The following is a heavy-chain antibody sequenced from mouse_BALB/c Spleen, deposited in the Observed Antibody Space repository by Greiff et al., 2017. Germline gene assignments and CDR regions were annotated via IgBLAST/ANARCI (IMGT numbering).Heavy chain of an antibody. CDR2: ISSGSSTI. CDR3: ARGELGPGFYAMDY. V-gene: IGHV5-17*02. CDR1: GFTFSSFG. J-gene: IGHJ4*01. D-gene: IGHD4-1*01. Sequence: EVKLMESGGGLVQPGGSRKLSCAASGFTFSSFGMHWVRQAPEKGLEWVAYISSGSSTIYYADTVKGRFTISRDNPKNTLFLQMTSLRSEDTAMYYCARGELGPGFYAMDYWGQVTSVTVSS.